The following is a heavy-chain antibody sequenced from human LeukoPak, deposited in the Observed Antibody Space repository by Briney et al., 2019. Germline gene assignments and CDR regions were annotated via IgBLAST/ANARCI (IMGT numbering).Heavy chain of an antibody. Sequence: SETLSLTCSVSGDSISSYYWSWIRQPPGKGLEWIGYIYYSGSTNYNPSLKSRVTISVDTSKNQFSLKLSSVTAADTAVYYCARGGYGDSPFDYWGQGTLVTVSS. CDR2: IYYSGST. CDR1: GDSISSYY. J-gene: IGHJ4*02. D-gene: IGHD4-17*01. V-gene: IGHV4-59*01. CDR3: ARGGYGDSPFDY.